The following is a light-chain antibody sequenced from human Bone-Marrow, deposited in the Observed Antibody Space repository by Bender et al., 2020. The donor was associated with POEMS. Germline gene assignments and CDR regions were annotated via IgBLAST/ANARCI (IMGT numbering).Light chain of an antibody. CDR3: AAWDDRRSGWG. CDR1: SSNIGNHG. CDR2: YDD. J-gene: IGLJ2*01. V-gene: IGLV1-36*01. Sequence: QSVVTQPPSLSEAPRQRVTISCSGSSSNIGNHGVNWYQQLPGEAPKLLIYYDDLLTPGVSDRFSASKSGTADYLGMSELQAEDEALYYCAAWDDRRSGWGFGGGSKLTV.